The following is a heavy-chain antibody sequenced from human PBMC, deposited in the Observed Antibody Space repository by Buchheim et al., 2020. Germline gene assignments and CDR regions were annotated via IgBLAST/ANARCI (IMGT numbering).Heavy chain of an antibody. CDR3: AWGYCSTTSCYTREESMDV. CDR2: ISSTSAKI. V-gene: IGHV3-21*01. Sequence: EVQLVESGGGLVKPGGSLRLSCAASGFTFSSYTMNWARQAPGEGLEWVASISSTSAKIYYADSVKGRFTISRDNAKNSLDLQMNSLRVEDTAVYYCAWGYCSTTSCYTREESMDVWGKGTT. CDR1: GFTFSSYT. D-gene: IGHD2-2*02. J-gene: IGHJ6*03.